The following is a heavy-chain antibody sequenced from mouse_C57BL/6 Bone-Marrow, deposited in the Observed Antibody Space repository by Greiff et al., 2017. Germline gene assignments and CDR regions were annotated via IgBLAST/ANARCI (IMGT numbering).Heavy chain of an antibody. J-gene: IGHJ2*01. Sequence: QVQLQQPGAELVMPGASVKLSCKASGYTFTSYWMHWVKQRPGQGLEWIGEIDPSDSYTNYNQKFKGKSTLTVDKSSSTAYMQLSSLTSEDSAVYYCARGFYYGNCHFDYWGQGTTLTVSS. V-gene: IGHV1-69*01. CDR2: IDPSDSYT. CDR3: ARGFYYGNCHFDY. CDR1: GYTFTSYW. D-gene: IGHD2-1*01.